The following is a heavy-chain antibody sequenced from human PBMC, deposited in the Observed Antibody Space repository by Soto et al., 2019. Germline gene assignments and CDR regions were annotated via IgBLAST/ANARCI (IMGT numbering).Heavy chain of an antibody. J-gene: IGHJ3*02. CDR1: GFTFSSYG. CDR2: IWYDGSNK. D-gene: IGHD6-19*01. V-gene: IGHV3-33*01. CDR3: ARNGIAVAGNDAFDI. Sequence: PGGSLRLSCAASGFTFSSYGMHWVRQAPGKGLEWVAVIWYDGSNKYYADSVKGRFTISRDNSKNTLYLQMNSLRAEDTAVYYCARNGIAVAGNDAFDIWGQGTMVTVSS.